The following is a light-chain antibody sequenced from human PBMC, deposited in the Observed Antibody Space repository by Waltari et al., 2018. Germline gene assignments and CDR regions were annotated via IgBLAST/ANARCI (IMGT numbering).Light chain of an antibody. J-gene: IGKJ1*01. V-gene: IGKV3-20*01. Sequence: SCRASQSVTRTLACYQQKPGQAPRLLIYDAATRATGIPDRFSGSGSGTDFSLTISRLEPEDFAVYYCQKYGTLPATFGQGTKVEIK. CDR2: DAA. CDR3: QKYGTLPAT. CDR1: QSVTRT.